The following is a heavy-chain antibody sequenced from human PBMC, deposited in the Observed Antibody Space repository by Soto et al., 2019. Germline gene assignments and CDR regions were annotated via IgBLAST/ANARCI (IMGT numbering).Heavy chain of an antibody. CDR1: GGSISSSSYY. CDR3: ARPYDFWSGYTPNYGMDV. Sequence: SETLSLTCTVSGGSISSSSYYWGWIRQPPGKGLEWIGSIYYSGSTYYNPSLKSRVTISVDTSKNQFSLKLSSVTAADTAVYYCARPYDFWSGYTPNYGMDVWGQGTTVTVSS. J-gene: IGHJ6*02. CDR2: IYYSGST. D-gene: IGHD3-3*01. V-gene: IGHV4-39*01.